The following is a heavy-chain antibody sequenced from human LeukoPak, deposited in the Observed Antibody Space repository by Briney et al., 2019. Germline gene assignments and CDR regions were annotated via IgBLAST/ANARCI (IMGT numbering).Heavy chain of an antibody. CDR2: ISGSGGST. Sequence: GGSLRLSCAASGFTVSSNYMSWVRQAPGKGLEWVSAISGSGGSTYYADSVKGRFTISRDNSKNTLYLQMNSLRAEDTAVYYCANDGGLGIAVATRYYGMDVWGQGTTVTVSS. CDR1: GFTVSSNY. J-gene: IGHJ6*02. D-gene: IGHD6-19*01. V-gene: IGHV3-23*01. CDR3: ANDGGLGIAVATRYYGMDV.